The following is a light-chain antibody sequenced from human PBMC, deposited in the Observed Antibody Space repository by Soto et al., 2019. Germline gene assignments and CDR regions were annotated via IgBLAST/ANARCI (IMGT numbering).Light chain of an antibody. V-gene: IGKV3-20*01. Sequence: EIVLTQSPGTLSVSPGESATLSCRASQSIAGTSLAWFQQKRGQGPRHLIFCVSIRPPGIPDRLSDSGSGTDFYLTISKLEREDFAVYFCQRYRRSPPATFGGGTKVEI. CDR2: CVS. J-gene: IGKJ4*01. CDR1: QSIAGTS. CDR3: QRYRRSPPAT.